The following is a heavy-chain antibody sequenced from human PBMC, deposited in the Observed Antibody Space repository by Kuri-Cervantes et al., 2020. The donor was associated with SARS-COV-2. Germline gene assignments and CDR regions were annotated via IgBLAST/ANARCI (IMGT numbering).Heavy chain of an antibody. CDR2: IWYDGKNE. J-gene: IGHJ6*03. D-gene: IGHD3-10*01. V-gene: IGHV3-33*08. Sequence: LSLTCGASGFSLTNYAIHWVRQAPGKGLEWVSVIWYDGKNEYYAGSVKGRFNISRDTSKNTVSLHMNRLRAEDTAMYYCATGAANSYMDVWGRGTTVTVSS. CDR1: GFSLTNYA. CDR3: ATGAANSYMDV.